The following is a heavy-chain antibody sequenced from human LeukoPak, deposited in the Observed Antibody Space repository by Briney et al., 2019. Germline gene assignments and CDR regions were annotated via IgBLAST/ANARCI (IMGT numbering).Heavy chain of an antibody. CDR1: GGSFSCYY. D-gene: IGHD1-26*01. V-gene: IGHV4-34*01. CDR2: INHSGST. J-gene: IGHJ4*02. Sequence: PSETLSLTCAVYGGSFSCYYWSWIRHPPGKGLEWIGEINHSGSTNYNPSLKSRVTISVDTSKNQLSLNLSSVTAADTAVYYCARSGGSGFQLDSWGQGTLVSVSS. CDR3: ARSGGSGFQLDS.